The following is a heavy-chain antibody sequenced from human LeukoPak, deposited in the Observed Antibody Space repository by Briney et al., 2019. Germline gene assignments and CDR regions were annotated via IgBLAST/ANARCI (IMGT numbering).Heavy chain of an antibody. CDR2: INYSGST. V-gene: IGHV4-39*01. CDR1: GGSISSSSYF. D-gene: IGHD1-7*01. Sequence: SETLSLTCTASGGSISSSSYFWGWIRQPPGKGLEWIGTINYSGSTHYNPSLKSRATISVDTSKNQFSLRLSPVTAADTAVYYCARHVGTGSTPRYYYYGMDVWGQGTTVTVSS. J-gene: IGHJ6*02. CDR3: ARHVGTGSTPRYYYYGMDV.